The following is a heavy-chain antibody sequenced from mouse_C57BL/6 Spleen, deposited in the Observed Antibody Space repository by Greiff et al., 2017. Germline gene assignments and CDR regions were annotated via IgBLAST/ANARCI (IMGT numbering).Heavy chain of an antibody. Sequence: QVQLQQPGAELVKPGASVKLSCKASGYTFTSYWMHWVKQRPGQGLEWIGMIHPNSGSTNYNEKFKSKATLTVDKSSSTAYMQLSSLTSEDSAVYYCARLFYYYGGAMDYWGQGTSVTVSS. J-gene: IGHJ4*01. V-gene: IGHV1-64*01. CDR2: IHPNSGST. CDR1: GYTFTSYW. CDR3: ARLFYYYGGAMDY. D-gene: IGHD1-1*01.